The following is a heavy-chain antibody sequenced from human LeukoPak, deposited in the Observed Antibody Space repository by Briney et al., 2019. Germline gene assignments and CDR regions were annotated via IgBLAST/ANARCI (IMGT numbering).Heavy chain of an antibody. CDR2: ISAYNGNT. D-gene: IGHD3-22*01. J-gene: IGHJ4*02. V-gene: IGHV1-18*01. CDR3: ARDHPGDSSGYYPAY. CDR1: GYTFTSYG. Sequence: ASVTVSCKASGYTFTSYGISWVRQAPGQGLEWMGWISAYNGNTNYAQKLQGRVTMTTDTSTSTAYMELRSLRSDDTAVYYCARDHPGDSSGYYPAYWGQGTLVTVSS.